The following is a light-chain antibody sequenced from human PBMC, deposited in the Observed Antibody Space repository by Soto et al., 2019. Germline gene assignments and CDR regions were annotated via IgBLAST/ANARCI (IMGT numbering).Light chain of an antibody. CDR3: GTWDSNLRAVV. J-gene: IGLJ2*01. Sequence: QSVLTQPPSVSAAPGLKVTISCSGSISNIGVNYVSWYQQVPGTAPKLLIYEHNKRPSGIPDRFSGSKSGTSATLGITGLQTGDEGDYYCGTWDSNLRAVVFGGGTKVTVL. CDR2: EHN. V-gene: IGLV1-51*01. CDR1: ISNIGVNY.